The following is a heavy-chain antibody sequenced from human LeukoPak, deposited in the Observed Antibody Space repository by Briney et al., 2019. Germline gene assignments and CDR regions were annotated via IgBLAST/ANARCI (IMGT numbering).Heavy chain of an antibody. D-gene: IGHD5-24*01. CDR2: ISGGGEST. Sequence: GGTLRLSCAASGFTFSSDEMNCVRHAPGGGLEWVSHISGGGESTVYPDAVKGRFTISRDNAKNSLYLQMNSLRVEDTGVYYCARRSGRRYEYWGQGVLVTVSP. CDR3: ARRSGRRYEY. J-gene: IGHJ4*02. CDR1: GFTFSSDE. V-gene: IGHV3-48*03.